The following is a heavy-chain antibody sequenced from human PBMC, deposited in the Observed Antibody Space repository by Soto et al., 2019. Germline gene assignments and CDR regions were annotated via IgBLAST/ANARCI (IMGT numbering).Heavy chain of an antibody. D-gene: IGHD5-18*01. CDR1: GFTFSDHY. CDR3: ARGDKIQSYYYYYYMDV. Sequence: EVQLVESGGGLVQPGGSLRLSCAASGFTFSDHYMDWVRQAPGKGLEWVGRTRNKANSYTTEYAASVKGRFTISRDDSKNSLYLQMNSLKTEDTAVYYCARGDKIQSYYYYYYMDVWGNGTTVTVSS. J-gene: IGHJ6*03. CDR2: TRNKANSYTT. V-gene: IGHV3-72*01.